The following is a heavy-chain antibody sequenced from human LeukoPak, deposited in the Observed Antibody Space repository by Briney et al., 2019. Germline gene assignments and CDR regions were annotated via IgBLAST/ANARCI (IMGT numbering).Heavy chain of an antibody. CDR1: SFTVSSYA. CDR2: VSYVGRNK. CDR3: ARGIVVVMGGFDY. J-gene: IGHJ4*02. V-gene: IGHV3-30-3*01. D-gene: IGHD3-22*01. Sequence: GRSQRLAYAASSFTVSSYAMHWARQERGKGLGCLTFVSYVGRNKYYAESVMGGLTTTRKNTKNTLYLQMNSLRAEDTAVYYCARGIVVVMGGFDYWGQGTLVTVSS.